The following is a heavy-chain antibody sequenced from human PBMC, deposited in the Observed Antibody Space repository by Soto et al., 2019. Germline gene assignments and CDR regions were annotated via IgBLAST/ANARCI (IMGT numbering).Heavy chain of an antibody. Sequence: QVQLVQSGAEVKKPGASVKVSCKASGHTFTTYGISWVRQAPGQGLEWMGWISAYNGNTNYAQKHQGRVTMTTDTSTSTAYKELRILSSDDTAVYYCARDGEVFWSGYKYYSGMDVWGQGTRVTVSS. V-gene: IGHV1-18*01. CDR2: ISAYNGNT. J-gene: IGHJ6*02. D-gene: IGHD3-3*01. CDR3: ARDGEVFWSGYKYYSGMDV. CDR1: GHTFTTYG.